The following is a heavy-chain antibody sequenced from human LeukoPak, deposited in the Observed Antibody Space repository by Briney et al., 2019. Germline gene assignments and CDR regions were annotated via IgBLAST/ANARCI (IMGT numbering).Heavy chain of an antibody. CDR3: ARSFVVPAAPSFDI. CDR1: GGTFSSYA. D-gene: IGHD2-2*01. CDR2: IIPIFGTA. V-gene: IGHV1-69*05. Sequence: SVKVSCKASGGTFSSYAINWVRQAPGQGLEWMGRIIPIFGTANYAQKFQGRVTITTDESTSTAYMELSSLRSEDTAVYYCARSFVVPAAPSFDIWGQGTMVTVSS. J-gene: IGHJ3*02.